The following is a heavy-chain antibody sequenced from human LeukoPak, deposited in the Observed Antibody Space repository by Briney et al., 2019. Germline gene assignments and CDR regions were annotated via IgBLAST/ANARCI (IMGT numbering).Heavy chain of an antibody. Sequence: ASVKVSCKASGYTFTTFGISWVRQAPGQGLEWMGWISAYNGNTNYAQRLQGRVTMTTDTSTSTAYMELRSLTSDDTAVYYCARVPSGGPFDYWGQGTLVTVSS. D-gene: IGHD2-15*01. CDR3: ARVPSGGPFDY. J-gene: IGHJ4*02. CDR2: ISAYNGNT. CDR1: GYTFTTFG. V-gene: IGHV1-18*01.